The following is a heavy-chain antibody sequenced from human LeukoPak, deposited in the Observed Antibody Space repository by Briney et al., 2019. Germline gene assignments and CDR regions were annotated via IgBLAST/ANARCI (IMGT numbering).Heavy chain of an antibody. CDR1: GFTFSSYA. J-gene: IGHJ4*02. CDR2: ISGSGGST. D-gene: IGHD4-17*01. V-gene: IGHV3-23*01. CDR3: ANPYGDYDFDY. Sequence: GGSLRLSCAASGFTFSSYAMSWVRQAPGKGLEWVSAISGSGGSTYYADSVEGRSTISRDNSKNTLYLQMNSLRAEDTAVYYCANPYGDYDFDYWGQGTLVTVSS.